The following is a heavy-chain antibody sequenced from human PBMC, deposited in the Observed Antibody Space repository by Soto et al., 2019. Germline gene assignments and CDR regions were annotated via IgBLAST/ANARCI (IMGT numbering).Heavy chain of an antibody. CDR2: IYHSGST. CDR3: ARAGVAAAGTNYYYYGMDV. CDR1: GGSISSGGYS. Sequence: KLSETLSLTCAVSGGSISSGGYSWSWIRQPPGKGLEWIGYIYHSGSTYYNPSLKSRVTISVDRSKNQFSLKLSSVTAADTAVYYCARAGVAAAGTNYYYYGMDVWGQGTTVTVSS. J-gene: IGHJ6*02. D-gene: IGHD6-13*01. V-gene: IGHV4-30-2*01.